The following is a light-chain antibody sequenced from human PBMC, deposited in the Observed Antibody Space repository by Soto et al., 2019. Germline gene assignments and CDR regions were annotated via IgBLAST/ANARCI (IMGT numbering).Light chain of an antibody. CDR3: QQYNNWPLT. V-gene: IGKV3-15*01. Sequence: EIVMSQSPATLSVSAGERATLSCRASQSISNNLAWYQQQPGQTPRLLIYGASTTATGIPARFSGSGTGTEFTLTISSLQSEYFAVYYCQQYNNWPLTFGQGTRLEIK. CDR2: GAS. CDR1: QSISNN. J-gene: IGKJ5*01.